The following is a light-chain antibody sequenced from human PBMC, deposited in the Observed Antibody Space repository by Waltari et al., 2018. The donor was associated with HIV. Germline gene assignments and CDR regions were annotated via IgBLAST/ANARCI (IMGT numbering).Light chain of an antibody. J-gene: IGKJ4*01. CDR2: HSS. CDR3: QQYHHWLPLT. V-gene: IGKV3D-15*01. Sequence: DILLTQSPATISVSPGGRVTVSCRASQNVDDKLAWYQQKPGQSPRLLIYHSSVRAAGVPTRFGGAGSATNFTLTITGLQSEDFTLYFCQQYHHWLPLTFGGGSRVELK. CDR1: QNVDDK.